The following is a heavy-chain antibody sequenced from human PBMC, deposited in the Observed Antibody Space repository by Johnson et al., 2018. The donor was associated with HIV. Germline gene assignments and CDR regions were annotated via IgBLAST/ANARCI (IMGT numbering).Heavy chain of an antibody. V-gene: IGHV3-20*04. D-gene: IGHD5-24*01. CDR1: GFTFDDYG. Sequence: VQLVESGGGVVRPGGSLRLSCAASGFTFDDYGMSWVRQAPGKGLEWVSGINWNGGRTGYADSVKGRFSISRDNSKNTLYLQMNSLRAEDTAVYYCARACRDGYTCDAFDIWGQGTMVTVS. CDR3: ARACRDGYTCDAFDI. J-gene: IGHJ3*02. CDR2: INWNGGRT.